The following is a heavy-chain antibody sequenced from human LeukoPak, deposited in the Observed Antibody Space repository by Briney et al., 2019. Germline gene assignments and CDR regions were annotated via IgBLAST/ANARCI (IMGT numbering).Heavy chain of an antibody. CDR2: INPNSGGT. CDR1: GYTFTVYF. CDR3: ATREAGDNFDY. V-gene: IGHV1-2*06. D-gene: IGHD7-27*01. Sequence: EASVKVSCKASGYTFTVYFMHWVRQAPGQGLEWMGRINPNSGGTNFAQKFQGRVTMTRDTSISTAYMELSRLRSDDTAVYYCATREAGDNFDYWGQGTLVTVSS. J-gene: IGHJ4*02.